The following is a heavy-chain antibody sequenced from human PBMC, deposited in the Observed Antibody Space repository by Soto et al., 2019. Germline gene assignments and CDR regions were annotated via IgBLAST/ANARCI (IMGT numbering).Heavy chain of an antibody. CDR2: INSDGSST. D-gene: IGHD2-15*01. CDR3: ARVEGYCSGGSCYSSFKYYYYYGMDV. Sequence: EVQLVESGGGLVQPGGSLRLSCAASGFTFSSYWMHWVRQAPGKGLVWVSRINSDGSSTSYADSVKGRLTISRDNDKNTLYLQMNSLRAEDTAVYYCARVEGYCSGGSCYSSFKYYYYYGMDVWGQGTTVT. CDR1: GFTFSSYW. J-gene: IGHJ6*02. V-gene: IGHV3-74*01.